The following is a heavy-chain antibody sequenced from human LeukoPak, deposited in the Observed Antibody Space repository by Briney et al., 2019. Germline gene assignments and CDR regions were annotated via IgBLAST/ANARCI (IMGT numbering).Heavy chain of an antibody. CDR3: ARGCGGSCYEKEGGDAFDI. D-gene: IGHD2-15*01. CDR1: GFTFSSYG. J-gene: IGHJ3*02. Sequence: GGTLRLSCAASGFTFSSYGMTWVRQAPGKGLEWVSAITTSGSTYYADSVKGRFTISRDNSKNTLYLQMNTLRAEDTAVYYCARGCGGSCYEKEGGDAFDIWGQGTMVTVSS. CDR2: ITTSGST. V-gene: IGHV3-23*01.